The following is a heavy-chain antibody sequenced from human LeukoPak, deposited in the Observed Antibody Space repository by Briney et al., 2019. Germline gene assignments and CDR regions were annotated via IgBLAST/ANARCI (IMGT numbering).Heavy chain of an antibody. CDR2: IYISGST. V-gene: IGHV4-4*07. CDR1: GGSTSNDY. CDR3: ARDSPPFDQ. Sequence: PSETLSLTCTVSGGSTSNDYWSWIRQPAGKGLEWIGRIYISGSTNYNSSFKSRVAMSIDASKNEFSLKLSSVTAADTAVYYCARDSPPFDQWGQGTLVTVFS. J-gene: IGHJ4*02.